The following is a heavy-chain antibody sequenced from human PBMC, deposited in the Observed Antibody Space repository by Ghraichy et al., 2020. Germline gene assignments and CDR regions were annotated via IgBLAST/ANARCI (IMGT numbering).Heavy chain of an antibody. CDR3: AKCGFAYTGNSVPPYFDS. CDR2: ISGNDDST. Sequence: GGSLRLSCAASGFTFNSYAMNWVRQAPGKGLEWVSGISGNDDSTYYADSVEGRFTISRDNSKNTLYLQMNSLRAEDTAIYYCAKCGFAYTGNSVPPYFDSWGQGTLVTVSS. CDR1: GFTFNSYA. V-gene: IGHV3-23*01. J-gene: IGHJ4*02. D-gene: IGHD4-23*01.